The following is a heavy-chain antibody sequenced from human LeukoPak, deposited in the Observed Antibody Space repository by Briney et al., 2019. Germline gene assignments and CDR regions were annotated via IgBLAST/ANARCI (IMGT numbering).Heavy chain of an antibody. D-gene: IGHD3-22*01. CDR3: AREVYYYDVNYFDH. J-gene: IGHJ4*02. V-gene: IGHV4-30-2*01. Sequence: SQTLSLTCAVSGGSISSGGYSWRWIRQPPGKGLEWIGYIYHSGSTYYNPSLKSRVTISVDTSKNQFSLKLSSVTAADTAVYYCAREVYYYDVNYFDHWGQGTLVTVSS. CDR1: GGSISSGGYS. CDR2: IYHSGST.